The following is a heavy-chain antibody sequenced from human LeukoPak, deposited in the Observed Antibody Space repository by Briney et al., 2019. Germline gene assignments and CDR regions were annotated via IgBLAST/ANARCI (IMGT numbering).Heavy chain of an antibody. CDR3: AKSWRYYDSSNYYAFDI. CDR2: SGDNT. J-gene: IGHJ3*02. Sequence: GGSLRLSCAASGFNFSSYAMSWVRQAPGKGLEWVSSSGDNTRYADSVKGRFTISRDNSKNTLDLQMNGLRAEDTAVYYCAKSWRYYDSSNYYAFDIWGQGTMVTVSS. D-gene: IGHD3-22*01. CDR1: GFNFSSYA. V-gene: IGHV3-23*01.